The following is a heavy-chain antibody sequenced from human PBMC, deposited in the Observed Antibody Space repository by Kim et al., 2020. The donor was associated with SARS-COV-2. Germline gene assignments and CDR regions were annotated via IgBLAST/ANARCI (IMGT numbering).Heavy chain of an antibody. V-gene: IGHV3-23*01. CDR3: AKVVGYSSSRDAFDI. CDR1: GFTFSSYA. J-gene: IGHJ3*02. Sequence: GGSLRLSCAASGFTFSSYAMSWVGQAPGKGLEWVSAISGSGGSTYYADSVKGRFTISRDNSKNTLYLQMNSLRAEDTAVYYCAKVVGYSSSRDAFDIWGQGTMVTVSS. D-gene: IGHD6-13*01. CDR2: ISGSGGST.